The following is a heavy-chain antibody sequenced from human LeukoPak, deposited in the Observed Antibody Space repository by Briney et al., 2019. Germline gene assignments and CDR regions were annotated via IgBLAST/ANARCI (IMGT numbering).Heavy chain of an antibody. Sequence: GESLKISCKGSGYSFTSYWIGWVRQMPGKGLEWMGIIYPGDSDTRYSPSFQGQVTISADKSISTAYLQWSSLKASDTAMYYCARTAVAGTGGWYFDLRGRGTLVTVSS. CDR3: ARTAVAGTGGWYFDL. CDR2: IYPGDSDT. J-gene: IGHJ2*01. V-gene: IGHV5-51*01. CDR1: GYSFTSYW. D-gene: IGHD6-19*01.